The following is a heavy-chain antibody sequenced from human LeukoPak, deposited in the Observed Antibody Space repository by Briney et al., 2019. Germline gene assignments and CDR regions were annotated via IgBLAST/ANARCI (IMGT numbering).Heavy chain of an antibody. CDR2: IYSSGST. Sequence: PSETLSLTCTVSGGSISSYYWSWIRQPPGKGLEWIGYIYSSGSTKYNPSLKSRVTMSVDTSKNQFSLKLNSVTAADTAVYYCARERVWGDGHYFDYWGQGTLVTVSS. J-gene: IGHJ4*02. CDR3: ARERVWGDGHYFDY. D-gene: IGHD3-10*01. CDR1: GGSISSYY. V-gene: IGHV4-59*01.